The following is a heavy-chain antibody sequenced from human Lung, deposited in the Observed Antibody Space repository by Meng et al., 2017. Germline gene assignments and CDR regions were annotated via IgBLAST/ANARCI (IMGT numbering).Heavy chain of an antibody. V-gene: IGHV4-34*01. J-gene: IGHJ4*02. Sequence: WAVCLFTPSDPAALAVFGACGTISDYCCSWSRHPPGQGLECIGEINHSGSTNYNPSLESRATISVDTSQNNLSLKLSSVTAADSAVYYCARGPTTMAHDFDYWGQGTLVTVSS. CDR1: CGTISDYC. D-gene: IGHD4-11*01. CDR3: ARGPTTMAHDFDY. CDR2: INHSGST.